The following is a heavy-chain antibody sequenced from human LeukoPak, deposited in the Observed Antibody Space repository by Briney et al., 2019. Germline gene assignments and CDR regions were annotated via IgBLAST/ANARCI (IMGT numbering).Heavy chain of an antibody. D-gene: IGHD3-22*01. CDR1: GYTFTTYY. CDR2: ISPNSGGT. J-gene: IGHJ4*02. Sequence: ASVKVSCETSGYTFTTYYMHWVRQAPGQGPEWMGWISPNSGGTEYAQKFQGRVTMTRDTSISTAYMELSGLTSDDTAVYYCARKAYDSSGLGYWGQGTLVTVSS. V-gene: IGHV1-2*02. CDR3: ARKAYDSSGLGY.